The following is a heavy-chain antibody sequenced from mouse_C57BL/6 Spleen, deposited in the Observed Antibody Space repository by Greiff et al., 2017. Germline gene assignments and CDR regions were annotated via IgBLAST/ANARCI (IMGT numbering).Heavy chain of an antibody. V-gene: IGHV3-6*01. Sequence: EVQLQESGPGLVKPSQSLSLTCCVTGYSITSGYYWNWIRQFPGNKLEWMGYISYDGSNNYNPSLKNRISITRDTSKNQFFLKLNSVTTEDTATYYCAREKSNGGDYYAMDYWGQGTSVTVSS. CDR1: GYSITSGYY. D-gene: IGHD2-5*01. CDR2: ISYDGSN. CDR3: AREKSNGGDYYAMDY. J-gene: IGHJ4*01.